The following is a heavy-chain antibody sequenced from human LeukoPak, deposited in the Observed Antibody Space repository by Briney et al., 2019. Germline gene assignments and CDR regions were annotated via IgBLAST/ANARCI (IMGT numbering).Heavy chain of an antibody. CDR3: ARGGDIVVVPDA. Sequence: GASVKVSCKASGYTFTSYDINWVRQATGQGLEWMGWMNPNSGNTGYAQKFQGRVTMTRNTSISTAYMELSSLRSEDTAAYYCARGGDIVVVPDAWGQGTLVTVSS. D-gene: IGHD2-2*01. V-gene: IGHV1-8*01. CDR2: MNPNSGNT. CDR1: GYTFTSYD. J-gene: IGHJ4*02.